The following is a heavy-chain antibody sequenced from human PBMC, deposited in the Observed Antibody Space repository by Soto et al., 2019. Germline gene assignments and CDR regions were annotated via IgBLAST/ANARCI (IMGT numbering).Heavy chain of an antibody. J-gene: IGHJ3*02. Sequence: SETLSLTCTVSGGSISSSSYYWGWIRQPPGKGLEWIGSIYYSGSTYYNPSLKSRVTISVDTSKNQFSLKLSSVTAADTAVYYCARHFYYDSSFIWGQGTMVS. CDR3: ARHFYYDSSFI. CDR1: GGSISSSSYY. CDR2: IYYSGST. D-gene: IGHD3-22*01. V-gene: IGHV4-39*01.